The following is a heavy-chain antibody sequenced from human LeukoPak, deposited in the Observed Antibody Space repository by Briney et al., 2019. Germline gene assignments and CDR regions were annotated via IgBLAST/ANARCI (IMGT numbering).Heavy chain of an antibody. Sequence: PSETLSLTCTVSGGSISSSSYYWSWIRQPPGKGLEWIGSIYYSGSTYYNPSLKSRVTISVDTSKNQFSLKLSSVTAADTAVYYCATPFTMVRGVPFDYWGQGTLVTVSS. V-gene: IGHV4-39*01. J-gene: IGHJ4*02. D-gene: IGHD3-10*01. CDR3: ATPFTMVRGVPFDY. CDR1: GGSISSSSYY. CDR2: IYYSGST.